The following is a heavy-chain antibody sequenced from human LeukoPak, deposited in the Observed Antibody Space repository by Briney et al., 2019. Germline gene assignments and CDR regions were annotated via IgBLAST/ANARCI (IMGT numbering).Heavy chain of an antibody. D-gene: IGHD6-19*01. J-gene: IGHJ4*02. CDR1: GFTFSSYA. Sequence: GGSLRLSCAASGFTFSSYAMSWVRQAPGKGLEWVAVISYDGSNKYYADSVKGRFTISRDNSKNTLYLQMNSLRAEDTAVYYCAREDIAVAGVGFDYWGQGTLVTVSS. V-gene: IGHV3-30-3*01. CDR3: AREDIAVAGVGFDY. CDR2: ISYDGSNK.